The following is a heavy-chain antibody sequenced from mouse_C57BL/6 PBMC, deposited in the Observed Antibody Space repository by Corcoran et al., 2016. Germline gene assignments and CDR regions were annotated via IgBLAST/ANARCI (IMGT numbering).Heavy chain of an antibody. CDR3: ARSSYYGSSYAWFTY. J-gene: IGHJ3*01. CDR1: GYTFTDYN. V-gene: IGHV1-18*01. Sequence: EVQLQQSGPELVKPGASVKIPCKASGYTFTDYNMDWVKQSHGKSLEWIGDINPNNGGTIYNQKFKGKATLTVDKSSSTAYMELRSLTSEDTAVYYCARSSYYGSSYAWFTYWGQGTLVTVSA. D-gene: IGHD1-1*01. CDR2: INPNNGGT.